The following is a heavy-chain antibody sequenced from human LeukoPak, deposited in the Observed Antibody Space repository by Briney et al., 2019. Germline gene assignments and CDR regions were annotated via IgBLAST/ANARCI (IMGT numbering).Heavy chain of an antibody. D-gene: IGHD3-10*01. CDR3: GRDSLYYGSGSYLGFDP. CDR1: GYTFTRYG. V-gene: IGHV1-18*01. Sequence: GASVKVSCKASGYTFTRYGISWVRQAPGQGLEWMGWISGYNGNTNYAEKLQGRVTMTTDTSTSTVYMELRSLRSDDTAVYYCGRDSLYYGSGSYLGFDPWGQGTLVTVSS. J-gene: IGHJ5*02. CDR2: ISGYNGNT.